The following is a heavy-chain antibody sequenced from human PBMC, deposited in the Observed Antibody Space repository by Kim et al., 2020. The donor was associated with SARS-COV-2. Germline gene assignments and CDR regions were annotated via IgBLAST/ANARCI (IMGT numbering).Heavy chain of an antibody. CDR1: GFTFSSYG. J-gene: IGHJ6*02. V-gene: IGHV3-30*18. Sequence: GGSLRLSCAASGFTFSSYGMHWVRQAPGKGLEWVAVISYDGSNKYYADSVKGRFTISRDNSKNTLYLQMNSLRAEDTAVYYCAKDQTVVGAYGMDVWGQGTTVTVSS. D-gene: IGHD1-26*01. CDR2: ISYDGSNK. CDR3: AKDQTVVGAYGMDV.